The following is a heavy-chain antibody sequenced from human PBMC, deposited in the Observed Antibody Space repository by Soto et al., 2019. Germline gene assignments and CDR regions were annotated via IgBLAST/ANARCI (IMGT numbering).Heavy chain of an antibody. J-gene: IGHJ6*03. CDR1: GFTFSNYW. Sequence: GGSLRLSCAASGFTFSNYWMHWVRQAPGKGLEWVAVISYDGSSKCYADSVKGRFTISRDNSKNTLYLQMNSLRAEDTAVYYCAKDLLASRWEYYYYYMDVWGKGTTVTVSS. CDR3: AKDLLASRWEYYYYYMDV. V-gene: IGHV3-30*18. D-gene: IGHD1-26*01. CDR2: ISYDGSSK.